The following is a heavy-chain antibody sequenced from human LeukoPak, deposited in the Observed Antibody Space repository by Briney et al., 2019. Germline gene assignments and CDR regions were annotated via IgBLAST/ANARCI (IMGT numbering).Heavy chain of an antibody. CDR1: GFTFSNYA. Sequence: PGGSLRLSCAASGFTFSNYAMSWVRQAPGKGLEWVSAISGSGGSTYYADSVKGRFTISRDNSKNTLYLQMNSLRAEDTAVYLQDWAWGAFGYWGQGTLVTVSS. CDR2: ISGSGGST. V-gene: IGHV3-23*01. J-gene: IGHJ4*02. CDR3: DWAWGAFGY. D-gene: IGHD7-27*01.